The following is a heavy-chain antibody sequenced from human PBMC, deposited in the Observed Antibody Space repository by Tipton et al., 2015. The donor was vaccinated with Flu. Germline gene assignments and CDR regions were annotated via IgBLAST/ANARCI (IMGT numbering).Heavy chain of an antibody. CDR3: TRGFIRLCDY. V-gene: IGHV3-11*04. J-gene: IGHJ4*02. CDR1: GFTVSTNY. CDR2: ITPSGPTK. Sequence: SLRLSCAASGFTVSTNYMSWVRQAPGKGLEWISHITPSGPTKYYADSVRGRFTISRDNAKNTLYLQMSSLRVEDTAVYYCTRGFIRLCDYWGQGTLVTVSP. D-gene: IGHD3-16*02.